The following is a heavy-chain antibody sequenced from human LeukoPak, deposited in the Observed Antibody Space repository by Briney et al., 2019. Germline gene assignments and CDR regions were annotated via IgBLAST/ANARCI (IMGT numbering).Heavy chain of an antibody. V-gene: IGHV3-9*01. D-gene: IGHD6-13*01. CDR3: AKSAAAGRHFDY. Sequence: GGSLRLSCAASGFTFSNAWMSWVRQAPGKGLEWVSGISWNSGSIGYADSVKGRFTISRDNAKNSLYLKMNSLRAEDTALYYCAKSAAAGRHFDYWGQGTLVTVSS. J-gene: IGHJ4*02. CDR1: GFTFSNAW. CDR2: ISWNSGSI.